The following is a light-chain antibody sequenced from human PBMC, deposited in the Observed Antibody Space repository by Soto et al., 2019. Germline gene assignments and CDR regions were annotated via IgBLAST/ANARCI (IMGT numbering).Light chain of an antibody. CDR2: SND. CDR3: AAWDDSLNGWV. CDR1: SYNVGSNT. Sequence: QSVLTQAPSASGTPGQWVTISCSGSSYNVGSNTVTWYQQVPGTAPKLLIYSNDQRPSGVPDRFSGSKSGTSASLAIAGLQSEDEADYYCAAWDDSLNGWVFGGGTKVTVL. J-gene: IGLJ3*02. V-gene: IGLV1-44*01.